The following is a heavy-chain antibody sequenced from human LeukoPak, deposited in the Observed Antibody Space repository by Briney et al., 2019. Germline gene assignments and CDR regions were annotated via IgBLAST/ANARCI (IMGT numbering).Heavy chain of an antibody. D-gene: IGHD2-21*02. Sequence: GGSLRLSCAASGFTFSSYAMSWVRQAPGKGLEWVSAISGSGGSTYYADSVKGRFTISRDNSKNTLYLQMNGLRAEDTAVYYCAKPLDIVVVTAADYWGQGTLVTVSS. CDR1: GFTFSSYA. V-gene: IGHV3-23*01. CDR3: AKPLDIVVVTAADY. J-gene: IGHJ4*02. CDR2: ISGSGGST.